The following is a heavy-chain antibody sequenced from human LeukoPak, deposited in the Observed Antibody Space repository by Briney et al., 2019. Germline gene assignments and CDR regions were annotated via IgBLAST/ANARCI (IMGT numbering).Heavy chain of an antibody. V-gene: IGHV3-30*04. J-gene: IGHJ6*03. CDR1: GFTFSSYA. CDR3: ARESGGDIVVVVAAYPSYYYMDV. CDR2: ISYDGSNK. Sequence: GGSLRLSCAASGFTFSSYAMHWVRQAPGKGLEWVAVISYDGSNKYYADSVKGRFTISRDNAKNSLYLQMNSLRAEDTAVYYCARESGGDIVVVVAAYPSYYYMDVWGKGTTVTVSS. D-gene: IGHD2-15*01.